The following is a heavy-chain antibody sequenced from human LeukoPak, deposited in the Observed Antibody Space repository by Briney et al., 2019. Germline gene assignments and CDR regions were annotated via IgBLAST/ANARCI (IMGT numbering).Heavy chain of an antibody. D-gene: IGHD3-3*01. Sequence: TELXXHWXRQAPGKGLEWMGGFDPEDGETIYAQKFQGRVTMTEDTSTDTAYMELSSLRSEDTAVYYCATVKRVVTIFGVVIGPYNWFDPWGQRTLVTVSS. J-gene: IGHJ5*02. CDR3: ATVKRVVTIFGVVIGPYNWFDP. CDR2: FDPEDGET. CDR1: TELX. V-gene: IGHV1-24*01.